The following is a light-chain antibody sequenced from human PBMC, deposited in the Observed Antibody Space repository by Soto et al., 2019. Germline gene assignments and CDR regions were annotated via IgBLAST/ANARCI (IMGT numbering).Light chain of an antibody. CDR3: SSYTSSSTLV. J-gene: IGLJ1*01. V-gene: IGLV2-14*01. CDR1: SSDVGGYNY. CDR2: AVS. Sequence: QSVLTQPASVSGSPGQSITISCTGTSSDVGGYNYVSWYQQHPGKAPKLMIYAVSNRPSGVSNRFSGSKSVNTSSLTISGLQAEDEADYYCSSYTSSSTLVFGTGTKLTVL.